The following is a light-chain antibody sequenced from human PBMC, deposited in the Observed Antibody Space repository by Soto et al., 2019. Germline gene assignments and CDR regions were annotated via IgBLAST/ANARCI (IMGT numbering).Light chain of an antibody. CDR2: WAS. Sequence: DIVMTQSPDSLAVSPGERATINCKSSQSVLYSSNNRNYLAWYRQKPGQPPKLLVYWASTRESGVPDRFSGSGSGTDFTLTISSLQAEDVAVYYCQQYYTTPFTFGPGTKVDNK. J-gene: IGKJ3*01. CDR1: QSVLYSSNNRNY. V-gene: IGKV4-1*01. CDR3: QQYYTTPFT.